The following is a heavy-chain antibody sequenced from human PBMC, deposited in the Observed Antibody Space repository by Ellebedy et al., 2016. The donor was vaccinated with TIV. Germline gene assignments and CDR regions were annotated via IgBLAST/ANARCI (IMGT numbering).Heavy chain of an antibody. J-gene: IGHJ4*02. D-gene: IGHD3-10*01. CDR3: AREFGSGSYPRLDY. V-gene: IGHV3-21*06. Sequence: GESLKISXAASGFAFNVYSMNWVSQDPVKGLVWVSSISDTSSYIYYADSVKGRFTISRDNAKNLLFLQMDSLRVEDTAVYYCAREFGSGSYPRLDYWGQGTLVTVSS. CDR1: GFAFNVYS. CDR2: ISDTSSYI.